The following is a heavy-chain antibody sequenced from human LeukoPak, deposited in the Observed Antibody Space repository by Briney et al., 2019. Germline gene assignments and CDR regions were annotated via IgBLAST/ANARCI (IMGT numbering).Heavy chain of an antibody. CDR3: ARYLVGPLVGSYYSHYMDV. CDR2: IYYSGST. D-gene: IGHD2-2*01. J-gene: IGHJ6*03. Sequence: TLSLTCTVSGGSISSSSYYWGWIRQPPGKGLEWIGSIYYSGSTYYNPSLKSRVTISVDTSKNQFSLKMSSVTAADTAVYYCARYLVGPLVGSYYSHYMDVWGKGTTVTISS. CDR1: GGSISSSSYY. V-gene: IGHV4-39*07.